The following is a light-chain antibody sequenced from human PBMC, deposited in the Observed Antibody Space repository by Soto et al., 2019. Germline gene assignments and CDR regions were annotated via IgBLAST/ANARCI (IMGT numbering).Light chain of an antibody. CDR3: QQRSNWPPWT. V-gene: IGKV3-11*01. CDR1: QSVSNNY. J-gene: IGKJ1*01. Sequence: EIVLTQSPGTLSLSPGERATLSCRASQSVSNNYLAWYQQKPGQAPRLLIYGASNRATGIPARFSGSGSGTDFTLTISSLEPEDFAVYYCQQRSNWPPWTFGQGNKVDIK. CDR2: GAS.